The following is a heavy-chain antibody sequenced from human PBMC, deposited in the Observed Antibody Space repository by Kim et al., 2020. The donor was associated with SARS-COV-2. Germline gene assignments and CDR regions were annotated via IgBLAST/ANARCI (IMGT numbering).Heavy chain of an antibody. V-gene: IGHV4-34*01. CDR1: GGSFSAYY. D-gene: IGHD6-13*01. CDR2: INRIGST. CDR3: ARGRRDQLVRTAVSHRMDV. Sequence: SETLSLTCAVYGGSFSAYYWSWMRQPPGKGLEWNGEINRIGSTNYNPSHKSRVAMSVDRSKNQFSLKITAVSVADTAVYYCARGRRDQLVRTAVSHRMDVWGRGTTVTVS. J-gene: IGHJ6*02.